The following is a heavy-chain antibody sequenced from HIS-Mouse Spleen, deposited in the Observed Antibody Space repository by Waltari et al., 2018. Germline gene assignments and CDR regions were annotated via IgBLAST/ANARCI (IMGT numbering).Heavy chain of an antibody. CDR3: ARESSGTGTAFDI. Sequence: QVQLVQSGAEVKKPGASVKVSCKASGYTFTGYYMHWVRQAPGQGLEWMGCINPNSGGTNHAQQFPGTVTMTRDTSISTAYMALSRLRSDDTAVYYCARESSGTGTAFDIWGQGTMVTVSS. J-gene: IGHJ3*02. D-gene: IGHD1-26*01. CDR1: GYTFTGYY. V-gene: IGHV1-2*02. CDR2: INPNSGGT.